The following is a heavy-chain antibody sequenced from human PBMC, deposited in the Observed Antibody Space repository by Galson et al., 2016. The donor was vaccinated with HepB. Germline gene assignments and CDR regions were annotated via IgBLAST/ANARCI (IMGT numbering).Heavy chain of an antibody. J-gene: IGHJ4*02. V-gene: IGHV4-38-2*01. CDR1: GYFINNGFS. D-gene: IGHD3-10*01. Sequence: SETLSLTCAVSGYFINNGFSWGWIRQTPGKGLEWIGSISHRGSTQYNPSLQSRVTISVDTSKNQFSLKLTAVTAADTAGYFCARSYGAGTYLYWGQGSLVTVSS. CDR3: ARSYGAGTYLY. CDR2: ISHRGST.